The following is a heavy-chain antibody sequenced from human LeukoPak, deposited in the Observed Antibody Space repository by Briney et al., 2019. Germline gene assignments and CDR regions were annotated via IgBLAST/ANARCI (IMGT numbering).Heavy chain of an antibody. Sequence: SETLSLTCTVSGGSINNYYWSWVRQPPGKGLERVGSIYYSGSTYYNPSLKSRVTISVDTSKNQFSLKLSSVTAADTAVYYCASPPRHDYGGKEADVSADYWGQGTLVTVSS. V-gene: IGHV4-59*12. CDR2: IYYSGST. CDR1: GGSINNYY. J-gene: IGHJ4*02. CDR3: ASPPRHDYGGKEADVSADY. D-gene: IGHD4-23*01.